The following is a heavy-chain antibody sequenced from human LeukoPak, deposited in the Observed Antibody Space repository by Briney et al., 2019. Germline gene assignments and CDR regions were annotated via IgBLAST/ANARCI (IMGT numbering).Heavy chain of an antibody. V-gene: IGHV3-9*01. CDR1: GFTFDDYA. Sequence: GGSLRLSCAASGFTFDDYAMHWVRQAPGKGLEWVSGISWNSGSIGYADSVKGRFTISRDNAKNSLYLQMNSLRAEDTALYYCAKDKGLSTYYFDYWGQGALVTVSS. CDR3: AKDKGLSTYYFDY. J-gene: IGHJ4*02. CDR2: ISWNSGSI. D-gene: IGHD2/OR15-2a*01.